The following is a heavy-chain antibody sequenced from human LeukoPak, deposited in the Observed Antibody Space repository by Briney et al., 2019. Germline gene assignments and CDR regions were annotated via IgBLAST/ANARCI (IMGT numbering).Heavy chain of an antibody. CDR2: IWYDGSNK. D-gene: IGHD6-19*01. V-gene: IGHV3-33*01. CDR1: GFTFSSYG. Sequence: GSLRLSCAASGFTFSSYGMHRVRQAPGQGLEGGAVIWYDGSNKYYADSVKGRFTISRDNSKNTLYLQMNSLRAEDTAVYYCARDKTIAVAGSFDYWGQGTLVTVSS. J-gene: IGHJ4*02. CDR3: ARDKTIAVAGSFDY.